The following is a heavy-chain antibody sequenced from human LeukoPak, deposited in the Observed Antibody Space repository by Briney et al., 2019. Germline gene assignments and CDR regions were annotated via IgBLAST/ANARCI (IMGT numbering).Heavy chain of an antibody. D-gene: IGHD2-15*01. CDR1: GFTFSSYS. V-gene: IGHV3-21*01. J-gene: IGHJ4*02. Sequence: GGPLRLSCAASGFTFSSYSMNWVRQAPGKGLEWVSSISSSSSYIYYADSVKGRFTISRDNAKNSLYLQMNSLRAEDTAVYYCASGRYCSGGSCYMDYWGQGTLVTVSS. CDR2: ISSSSSYI. CDR3: ASGRYCSGGSCYMDY.